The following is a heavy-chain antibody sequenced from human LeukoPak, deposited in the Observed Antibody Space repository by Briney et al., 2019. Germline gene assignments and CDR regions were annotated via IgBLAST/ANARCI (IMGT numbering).Heavy chain of an antibody. Sequence: ASVKASYKTSGYTFNTYGITWVRQAPGQGLEWMGWISPYNGDTNFAQKFQGRVTMMTDTSTSTAYMELKSLRFDDTAVYYCARASTRAAATGYDPWGQGSLVTVSS. V-gene: IGHV1-18*01. D-gene: IGHD6-13*01. CDR1: GYTFNTYG. CDR3: ARASTRAAATGYDP. J-gene: IGHJ5*02. CDR2: ISPYNGDT.